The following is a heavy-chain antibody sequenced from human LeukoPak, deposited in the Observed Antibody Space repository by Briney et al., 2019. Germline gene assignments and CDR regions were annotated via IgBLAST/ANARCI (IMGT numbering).Heavy chain of an antibody. CDR2: IYYSGST. CDR3: ARQVAVAGVNWFDP. Sequence: SETLSLTCAVYGGSFSGYYWGWIRQPPGKGPEWIGSIYYSGSTYYNPSLKSRVTISVDTSKNQFSLKLSSVTAADTAVYYCARQVAVAGVNWFDPWGQGTLVTVSS. CDR1: GGSFSGYY. J-gene: IGHJ5*02. V-gene: IGHV4-39*01. D-gene: IGHD6-19*01.